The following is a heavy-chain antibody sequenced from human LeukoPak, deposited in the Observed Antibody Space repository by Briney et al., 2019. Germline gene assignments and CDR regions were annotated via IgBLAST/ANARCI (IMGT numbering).Heavy chain of an antibody. CDR2: ISYDGSNK. D-gene: IGHD6-19*01. J-gene: IGHJ4*02. Sequence: PGGSLRLSCAASGFTFSSYGVHWVRQAPGKGLEWVAVISYDGSNKYYADSVKGRFTISRDNSKNTLYLQMNSLRAEDTAAYYCAKDVAVAGSSDYWGQGTLVTVSS. CDR1: GFTFSSYG. V-gene: IGHV3-30*18. CDR3: AKDVAVAGSSDY.